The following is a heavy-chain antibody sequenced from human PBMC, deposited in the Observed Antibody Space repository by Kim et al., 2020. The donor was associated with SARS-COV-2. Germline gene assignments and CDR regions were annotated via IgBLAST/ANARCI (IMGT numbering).Heavy chain of an antibody. CDR3: ASQGGYSYGPRGDAFDI. CDR1: GYTFTSYA. Sequence: ASVKVSCKASGYTFTSYAMHWVRQAPGQRLEWMGWINAGNGNTKYSQKFQGRVTITRDTSASTAYMELSSLRSEDTAVYYCASQGGYSYGPRGDAFDIWGQGTMVTVSS. V-gene: IGHV1-3*01. J-gene: IGHJ3*02. D-gene: IGHD5-18*01. CDR2: INAGNGNT.